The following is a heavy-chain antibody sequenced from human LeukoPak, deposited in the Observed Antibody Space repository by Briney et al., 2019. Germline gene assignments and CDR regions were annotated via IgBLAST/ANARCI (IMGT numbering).Heavy chain of an antibody. Sequence: SETLSLTCAVYGGSFSGYYWSWIRQPPGKGLEWIGEINHSGSTNYNPSLKSRVTISVDTSKNQFSLKLSSVTAADTAVYYCARGGGGHDHNFDYWGQGTLVTVSS. D-gene: IGHD5-12*01. V-gene: IGHV4-34*01. J-gene: IGHJ4*02. CDR2: INHSGST. CDR3: ARGGGGHDHNFDY. CDR1: GGSFSGYY.